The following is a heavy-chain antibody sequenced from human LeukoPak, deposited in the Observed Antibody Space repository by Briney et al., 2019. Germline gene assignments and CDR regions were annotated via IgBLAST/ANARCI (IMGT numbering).Heavy chain of an antibody. Sequence: GGSLRLSCAASGFTFSSGWMNWVRQAPGKGLEWVSNIKEDGSEKYYVDSVKGRFTISRDNTKNSLHLQMGSLRVEDTAVYYCARGRIAANYWGQGTLVTVSS. CDR2: IKEDGSEK. CDR3: ARGRIAANY. D-gene: IGHD6-25*01. CDR1: GFTFSSGW. J-gene: IGHJ4*02. V-gene: IGHV3-7*01.